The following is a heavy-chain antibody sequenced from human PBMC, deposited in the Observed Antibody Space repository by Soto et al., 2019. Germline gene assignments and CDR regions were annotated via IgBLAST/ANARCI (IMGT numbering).Heavy chain of an antibody. CDR2: ISSSSSYI. Sequence: GESLKISCAASGFTFSSYSMNWVRQAPGKGLEWVSSISSSSSYIYYADSVKGRFTISRDNAKNSLYLQMNSLRAEDTAVYYCARFFYGDFFIIDPWGQGTLVTVSS. D-gene: IGHD4-17*01. CDR1: GFTFSSYS. CDR3: ARFFYGDFFIIDP. J-gene: IGHJ5*02. V-gene: IGHV3-21*01.